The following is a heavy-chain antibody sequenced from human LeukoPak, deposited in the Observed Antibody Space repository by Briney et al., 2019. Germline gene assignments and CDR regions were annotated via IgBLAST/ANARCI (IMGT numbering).Heavy chain of an antibody. CDR2: ISGSGGST. Sequence: PGGSLRLSCAASGFTFSSYGMSWVRQAPGKGLEWVSAISGSGGSTYYADSVKGRFTISRDNSKSTLYLQMNSLRAEDTAVYYCAKGPPYDILTGPHGYWGQGTLVTVSS. V-gene: IGHV3-23*01. J-gene: IGHJ4*02. CDR1: GFTFSSYG. CDR3: AKGPPYDILTGPHGY. D-gene: IGHD3-9*01.